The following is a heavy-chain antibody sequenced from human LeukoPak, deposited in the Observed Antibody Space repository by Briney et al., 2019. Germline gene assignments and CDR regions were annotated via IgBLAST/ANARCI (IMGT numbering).Heavy chain of an antibody. Sequence: PGGSLRLSCAASGFTFSSYSMNWVRQAPGKGLEWVAVISYDGSNKYYADSVKGRFTISRDNSKNTLYLQMNSLRAEDTAVYYCARELRPGKNYYYYGMDVWGQGTTVTVSS. CDR3: ARELRPGKNYYYYGMDV. CDR1: GFTFSSYS. J-gene: IGHJ6*02. V-gene: IGHV3-30*03. CDR2: ISYDGSNK.